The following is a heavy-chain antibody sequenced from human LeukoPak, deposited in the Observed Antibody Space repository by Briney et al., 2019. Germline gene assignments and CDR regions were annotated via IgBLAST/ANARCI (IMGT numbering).Heavy chain of an antibody. V-gene: IGHV3-21*01. CDR1: GFIFSNYF. J-gene: IGHJ6*02. Sequence: GGSLRLSCAASGFIFSNYFMIWVRQAPGKGLEWVSSISGSGDYIYYADSVKGRFTISRDNTKSSLYLQMNSLRAEDKAVYYCATTITMVRGVRPYYYYYGMDVWGQGTTVTVSS. CDR2: ISGSGDYI. D-gene: IGHD3-10*01. CDR3: ATTITMVRGVRPYYYYYGMDV.